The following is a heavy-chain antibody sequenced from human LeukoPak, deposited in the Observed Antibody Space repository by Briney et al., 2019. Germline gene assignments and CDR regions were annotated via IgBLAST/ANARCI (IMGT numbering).Heavy chain of an antibody. V-gene: IGHV1-69*05. CDR2: IIPIFGTA. CDR1: GGTFSSYA. D-gene: IGHD2/OR15-2a*01. J-gene: IGHJ3*02. Sequence: SVKVSCKASGGTFSSYAISWVRQAPGQGLEWMGGIIPIFGTANYAQKFQGRVTITTDESTSTAYMELSSLRSEDTAVYYCATLGGQYFSVRGRSHAFDIWGQGTMVTVSS. CDR3: ATLGGQYFSVRGRSHAFDI.